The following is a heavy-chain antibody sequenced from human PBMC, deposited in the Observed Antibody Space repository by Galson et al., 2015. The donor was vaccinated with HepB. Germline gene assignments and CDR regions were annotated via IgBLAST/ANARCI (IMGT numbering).Heavy chain of an antibody. CDR2: ISSNGGST. Sequence: SLRLSCAASGFTFSSYAMHWVRQAPGKGLEYVSAISSNGGSTYYANSVKGRFTISRDNSKNTLYLQMGSLRAEDMAVYYCARAGGAGQDAFDIWGQGTMVTVSS. V-gene: IGHV3-64*01. CDR3: ARAGGAGQDAFDI. J-gene: IGHJ3*02. D-gene: IGHD3-16*01. CDR1: GFTFSSYA.